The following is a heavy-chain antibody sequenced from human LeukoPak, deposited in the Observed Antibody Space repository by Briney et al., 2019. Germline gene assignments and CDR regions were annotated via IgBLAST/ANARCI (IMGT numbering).Heavy chain of an antibody. Sequence: GGSLRLSCAASGFTVSSNPMSWVRQAPGKGLEWVSDISGSGDSTNYADSVKGRFTISRDNSKNTLYLQMNSLRAEDTAVYYCAKGDGSMAAAAYDYWGQGTLVTVSS. CDR1: GFTVSSNP. CDR2: ISGSGDST. D-gene: IGHD6-13*01. CDR3: AKGDGSMAAAAYDY. J-gene: IGHJ4*02. V-gene: IGHV3-23*01.